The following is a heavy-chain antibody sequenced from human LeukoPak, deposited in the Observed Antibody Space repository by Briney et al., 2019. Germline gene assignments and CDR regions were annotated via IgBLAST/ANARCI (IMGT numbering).Heavy chain of an antibody. CDR3: AREHITIFGPGGMDV. Sequence: GGSLRLSCAASGFTFSSYAMHWVRQAPGKGLEWVAVISYDGSNKYYADSVKGRFTISRGNSKNTLYLQMNSLRAEDTAVYYCAREHITIFGPGGMDVWGQGTTVTVSS. V-gene: IGHV3-30-3*01. D-gene: IGHD3-3*01. J-gene: IGHJ6*02. CDR1: GFTFSSYA. CDR2: ISYDGSNK.